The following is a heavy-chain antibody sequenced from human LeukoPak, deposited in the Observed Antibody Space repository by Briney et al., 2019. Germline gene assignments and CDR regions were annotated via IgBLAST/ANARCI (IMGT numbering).Heavy chain of an antibody. J-gene: IGHJ1*01. CDR2: ISQDGSEI. Sequence: PGGSLRLSCAASGFTFSDFWMTWVRQAPGRGLEWVAHISQDGSEIYSVDSVRGRFTISRDNVKNSLFLQINILRAEDTAVYYCARSGMAVAATPWDWGQGTLVTVSS. CDR1: GFTFSDFW. V-gene: IGHV3-7*05. CDR3: ARSGMAVAATPWD. D-gene: IGHD2-15*01.